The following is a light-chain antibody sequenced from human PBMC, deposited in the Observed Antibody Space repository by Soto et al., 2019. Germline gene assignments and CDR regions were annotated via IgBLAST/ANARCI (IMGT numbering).Light chain of an antibody. J-gene: IGLJ1*01. CDR3: SSYTSTMTNV. V-gene: IGLV2-14*03. CDR1: SSDVGGFNS. Sequence: QSALTQPASVSGSPGQSITISCTGTSSDVGGFNSVSWYQPRPGKAPKLILYDVVDRPSGVSYRFSGSKSGNTASLTISGLQAEDEADYFCSSYTSTMTNVFGSGTKLTVL. CDR2: DVV.